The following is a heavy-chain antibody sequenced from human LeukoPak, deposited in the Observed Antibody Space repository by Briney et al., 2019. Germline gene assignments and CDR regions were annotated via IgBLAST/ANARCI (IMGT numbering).Heavy chain of an antibody. Sequence: PGGSLRLSCAASGFTFSSYAMTWVRQAPGKGLEWVSAISDRRGGTYYADSVKGRFTISRDNSKNTLYLQMNSLRAEDTAVYYCAKGYRGNYDYWGQGTLVTVSS. J-gene: IGHJ4*02. D-gene: IGHD1-26*01. CDR3: AKGYRGNYDY. CDR2: ISDRRGGT. CDR1: GFTFSSYA. V-gene: IGHV3-23*01.